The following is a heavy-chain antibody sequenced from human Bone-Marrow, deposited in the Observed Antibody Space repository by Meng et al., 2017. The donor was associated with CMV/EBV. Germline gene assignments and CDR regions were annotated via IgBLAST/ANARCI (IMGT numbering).Heavy chain of an antibody. CDR2: IKSKTDGGTT. CDR3: TTVVHPSTYYSGSGSDEDLDY. J-gene: IGHJ4*02. Sequence: WMNWGRQAPGKGLEWVGRIKSKTDGGTTDYAAPVKGRFTISRDDSKNTLYLQMNSLKTEDTAVYYCTTVVHPSTYYSGSGSDEDLDYWGQGTLVTVSS. V-gene: IGHV3-15*07. CDR1: W. D-gene: IGHD3-10*01.